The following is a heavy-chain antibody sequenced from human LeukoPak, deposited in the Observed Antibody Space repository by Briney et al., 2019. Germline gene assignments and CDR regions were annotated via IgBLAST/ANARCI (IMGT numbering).Heavy chain of an antibody. CDR3: ARIAVPFRLDP. J-gene: IGHJ5*02. V-gene: IGHV4-61*02. CDR1: GGSNSSGSYY. CDR2: IYTSGST. D-gene: IGHD2/OR15-2a*01. Sequence: SETLSLTCTVSGGSNSSGSYYWSWIRQPAGRGLEWIGRIYTSGSTNYNPSLKSRVTISVDTSKNQFSQKLSSVTAADTAVSYCARIAVPFRLDPWGQGTLVTVSS.